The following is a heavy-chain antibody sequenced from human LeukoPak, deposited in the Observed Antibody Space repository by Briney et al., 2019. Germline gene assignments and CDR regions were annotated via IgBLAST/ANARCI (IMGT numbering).Heavy chain of an antibody. D-gene: IGHD3-9*01. J-gene: IGHJ4*02. Sequence: PGGSLRLSCAASGFTLSSYAMHWVRQAPGKGLEWVAVISYDGSNKYYAESVKGRFAISRDNSKNTLYLQMNSLRAEDTAVYYCARGDLLADDWLLSSESFDYWGQGALVTVSS. CDR2: ISYDGSNK. CDR3: ARGDLLADDWLLSSESFDY. V-gene: IGHV3-30*09. CDR1: GFTLSSYA.